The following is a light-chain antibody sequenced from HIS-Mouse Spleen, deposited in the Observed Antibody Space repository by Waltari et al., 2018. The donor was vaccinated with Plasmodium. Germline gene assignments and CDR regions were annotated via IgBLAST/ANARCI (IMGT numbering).Light chain of an antibody. V-gene: IGLV2-23*01. CDR2: EGS. Sequence: SALTQPASVSGSPGQSIPISCTGTRSDVGSYNLVSWYQQHPGKAPQLMLYEGSKRRAGGSNRFSGSKSGNTASLTISGLQAEDEADYYCCSYAGSSTVVFGGGTKLTVL. CDR1: RSDVGSYNL. CDR3: CSYAGSSTVV. J-gene: IGLJ2*01.